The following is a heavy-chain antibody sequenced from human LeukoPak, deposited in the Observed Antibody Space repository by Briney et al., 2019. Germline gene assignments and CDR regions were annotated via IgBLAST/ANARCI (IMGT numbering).Heavy chain of an antibody. V-gene: IGHV3-7*04. CDR1: GFTFSNYW. CDR3: ARGRKFYDY. D-gene: IGHD1-14*01. J-gene: IGHJ4*02. Sequence: GGSLGLSCAASGFTFSNYWMSWVRQAPGKGLEWVANIKQDGSDKDYVDSVKGRFTISRDNAKNSLYLQMNSLRAEDTAVFHCARGRKFYDYWGQGTLVSVSS. CDR2: IKQDGSDK.